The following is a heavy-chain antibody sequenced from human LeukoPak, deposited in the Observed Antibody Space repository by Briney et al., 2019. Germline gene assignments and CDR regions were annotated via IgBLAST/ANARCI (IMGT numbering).Heavy chain of an antibody. D-gene: IGHD6-13*01. CDR2: ISYDGSNK. Sequence: GGSLRLSCAASGFTFSSYGMHWVRQAPGKGLEWVAVISYDGSNKYYADSVKGRFTISRDNSKNTLYLQMNSLRAEDTAVYYCAKAQITEAAGMVYWGQGTLVTVSS. V-gene: IGHV3-30*18. CDR3: AKAQITEAAGMVY. CDR1: GFTFSSYG. J-gene: IGHJ4*02.